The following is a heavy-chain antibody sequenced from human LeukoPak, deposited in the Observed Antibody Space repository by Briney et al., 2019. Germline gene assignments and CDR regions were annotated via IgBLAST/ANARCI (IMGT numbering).Heavy chain of an antibody. CDR2: INPNSGGT. D-gene: IGHD1-1*01. Sequence: ASVKVSCKASGYTFTGYYMHWVRQAPGQGLEWMGWINPNSGGTNYAQKFQGRVTMTRDTSISTAYMELSSLRSEDTAVYYCARAPSRYFYFDYWGQGTLVTVSS. CDR3: ARAPSRYFYFDY. V-gene: IGHV1-2*02. CDR1: GYTFTGYY. J-gene: IGHJ4*02.